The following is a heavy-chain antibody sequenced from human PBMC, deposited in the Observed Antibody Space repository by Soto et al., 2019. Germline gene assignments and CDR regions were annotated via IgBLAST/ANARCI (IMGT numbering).Heavy chain of an antibody. D-gene: IGHD5-12*01. Sequence: EVQLVESGGGLVHPGGSVSLSCGASGFTVSDHYIEWVRQAPGKGLEWVGRSRSKAHSYTTAYGASAKGRFSISRDVSGKSVFLHMISLETDDTAVYYCVKSGRDCNNPDYWGQGSLVTVSS. J-gene: IGHJ4*02. CDR1: GFTVSDHY. V-gene: IGHV3-72*01. CDR2: SRSKAHSYTT. CDR3: VKSGRDCNNPDY.